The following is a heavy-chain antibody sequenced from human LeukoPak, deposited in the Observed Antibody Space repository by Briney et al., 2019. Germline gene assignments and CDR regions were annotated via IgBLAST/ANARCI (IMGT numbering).Heavy chain of an antibody. D-gene: IGHD2-15*01. V-gene: IGHV3-30*02. Sequence: GGSLRLSCAASGFTFSSYGMHWVRQAPSKGLEWVAFIRYDGSNKYYADSVKGRFTISRDNSKNTLYLQMNSLRAEDTAVYYCAKESKDIVVVVAASPPYGMDVWGQGTTVTVSS. CDR1: GFTFSSYG. CDR3: AKESKDIVVVVAASPPYGMDV. J-gene: IGHJ6*02. CDR2: IRYDGSNK.